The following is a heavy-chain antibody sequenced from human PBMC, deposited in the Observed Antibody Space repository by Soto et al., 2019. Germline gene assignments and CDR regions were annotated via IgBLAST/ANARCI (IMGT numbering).Heavy chain of an antibody. CDR1: GFSFSSCW. CDR3: ARDVGYCINGVCSA. Sequence: VQLVESGGGLVQPGGSLRLSCAASGFSFSSCWMNWVRQAPGKGLVWVSRLNGDGATTVYADSVKGRFTISRDNAKNTLYLQMNSLRAEDTAVYYCARDVGYCINGVCSAWGQGTLVTVSS. J-gene: IGHJ4*02. CDR2: LNGDGATT. D-gene: IGHD2-8*01. V-gene: IGHV3-74*01.